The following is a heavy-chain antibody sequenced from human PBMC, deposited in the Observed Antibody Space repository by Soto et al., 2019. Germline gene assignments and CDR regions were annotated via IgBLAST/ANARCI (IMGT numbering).Heavy chain of an antibody. CDR1: GGSISSYY. J-gene: IGHJ5*02. CDR2: IYYSGIT. D-gene: IGHD1-26*01. Sequence: SYPLSLTCTFSGGSISSYYWSWIRQPPGKGLEWIGYIYYSGITNYNPSLKSRVTISVDTSKNQFSLKLSSVTAADTAVYYCARGARSFDPWGQGTLVTVSS. V-gene: IGHV4-59*01. CDR3: ARGARSFDP.